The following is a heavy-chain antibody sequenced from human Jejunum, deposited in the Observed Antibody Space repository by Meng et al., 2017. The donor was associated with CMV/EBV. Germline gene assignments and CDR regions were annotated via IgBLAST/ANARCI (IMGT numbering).Heavy chain of an antibody. D-gene: IGHD2-2*01. Sequence: YGISWVRPAPGPGLEWMGWISAYNGNTNSAPKLQGRVTMTTDTSTSTAYMELRSLRSDDTAVYYCARAPIDQLLKIYYYYGMDVWGQGTTVTVSS. CDR1: YG. CDR2: ISAYNGNT. V-gene: IGHV1-18*01. CDR3: ARAPIDQLLKIYYYYGMDV. J-gene: IGHJ6*02.